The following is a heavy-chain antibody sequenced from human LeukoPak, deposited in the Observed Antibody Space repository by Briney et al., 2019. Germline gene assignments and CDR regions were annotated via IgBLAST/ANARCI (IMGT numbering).Heavy chain of an antibody. Sequence: GGSLRLSCAASGFTFSGSAMHWVRQASGKGLEWVGRIRSKANSCATAYAASVKGRFTISRDDSKNTAYLQMNSLKTGDTAVYYCTRQGGNDVDYWGQGTLVTVSS. CDR2: IRSKANSCAT. V-gene: IGHV3-73*01. CDR3: TRQGGNDVDY. J-gene: IGHJ4*02. CDR1: GFTFSGSA. D-gene: IGHD1-1*01.